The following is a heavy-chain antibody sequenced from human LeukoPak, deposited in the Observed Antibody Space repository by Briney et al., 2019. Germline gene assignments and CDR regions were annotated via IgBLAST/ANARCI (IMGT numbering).Heavy chain of an antibody. CDR2: IYTSGST. J-gene: IGHJ3*02. V-gene: IGHV4-61*02. Sequence: NPSETLSLTCTVSGGSISSGSYYWSWIRQPAGKGLEWIGRIYTSGSTNYNPSLKSRVTISVDTSKNQFSLKLSSVTAADTAVYYCARDSRYSSGWPDAFDIWGQGTMVTVSS. CDR3: ARDSRYSSGWPDAFDI. D-gene: IGHD6-19*01. CDR1: GGSISSGSYY.